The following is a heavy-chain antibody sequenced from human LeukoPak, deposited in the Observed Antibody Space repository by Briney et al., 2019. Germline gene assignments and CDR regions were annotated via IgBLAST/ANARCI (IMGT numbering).Heavy chain of an antibody. D-gene: IGHD3/OR15-3a*01. V-gene: IGHV1-69*04. J-gene: IGHJ4*02. CDR1: GGTFSSYA. CDR3: VISPPRDF. CDR2: IIPILGIA. Sequence: SVKVSCKASGGTFSSYAISWVRQAPGQGLEWMGRIIPILGIANYAQKFQRRVTITADKSTSTAYMELSSLRSEDTAVYYCVISPPRDFWGQGTLVTVSS.